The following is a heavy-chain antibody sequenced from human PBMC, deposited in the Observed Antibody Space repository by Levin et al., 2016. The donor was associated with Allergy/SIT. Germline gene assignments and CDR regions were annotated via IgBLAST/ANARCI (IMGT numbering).Heavy chain of an antibody. CDR1: GFTFSSYA. J-gene: IGHJ3*02. CDR2: ISYDGSNK. V-gene: IGHV3-30*04. Sequence: GESLKISCAASGFTFSSYAMHWVRQAPGKGLERVAVISYDGSNKYYADSVKGRFTISRDNSKNTLYLQMNSLRAEDTAVYYCARDMRRDGYNGLSPDAFDIWGQGTMVTVSS. D-gene: IGHD5-24*01. CDR3: ARDMRRDGYNGLSPDAFDI.